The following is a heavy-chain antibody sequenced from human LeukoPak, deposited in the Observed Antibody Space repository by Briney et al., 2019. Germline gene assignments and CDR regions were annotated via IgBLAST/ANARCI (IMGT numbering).Heavy chain of an antibody. CDR2: ISSNGGST. CDR1: GFTFSSYA. CDR3: ARDSSRIVGATGPDY. V-gene: IGHV3-64*01. J-gene: IGHJ4*02. Sequence: PGGSLRLSCAASGFTFSSYAMHWVRQAPGKGLEYVSAISSNGGSTYYANSVKGRFTISRDNSKNTLYLQMGSLRAEDMAVYYCARDSSRIVGATGPDYWGQGTLVTVSS. D-gene: IGHD1-26*01.